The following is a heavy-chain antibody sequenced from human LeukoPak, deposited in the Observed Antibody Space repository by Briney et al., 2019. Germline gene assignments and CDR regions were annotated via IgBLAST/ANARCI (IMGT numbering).Heavy chain of an antibody. V-gene: IGHV4-59*01. CDR2: IYYSGST. CDR1: GGSISSYY. D-gene: IGHD6-13*01. CDR3: ARGYLYSSSWPHVDY. J-gene: IGHJ4*02. Sequence: KPSETLSLTCTVSGGSISSYYWSWIRQPPGKGLEWIGYIYYSGSTNYNPSLKSRVTISVDTSKNQFSLKLSSVTAADTAVYYCARGYLYSSSWPHVDYWGQGTLVTVSS.